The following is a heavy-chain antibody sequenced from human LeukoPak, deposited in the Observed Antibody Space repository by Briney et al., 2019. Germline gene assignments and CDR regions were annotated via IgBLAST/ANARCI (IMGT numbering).Heavy chain of an antibody. CDR3: AREYIVGATIYYFDY. CDR2: INPSGGGT. V-gene: IGHV1-46*01. D-gene: IGHD1-26*01. CDR1: GYTFTSYY. Sequence: ASVKVSCKASGYTFTSYYIHWVRQAPGQGLEWMGVINPSGGGTSYAQKFQGRVTMTRDTSTSTVYMDLRSLRSDDTAVYYCAREYIVGATIYYFDYWGQGTLVTVSS. J-gene: IGHJ4*02.